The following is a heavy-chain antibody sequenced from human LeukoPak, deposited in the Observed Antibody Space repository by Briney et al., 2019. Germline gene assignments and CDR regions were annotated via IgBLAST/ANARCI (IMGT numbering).Heavy chain of an antibody. V-gene: IGHV3-64*01. D-gene: IGHD3-10*01. CDR1: GFIVSSNY. CDR3: ARAPWF. J-gene: IGHJ4*02. CDR2: ISSYGGST. Sequence: PGGSLRLSCAASGFIVSSNYMSWVRQAPGKGLEYVSRISSYGGSTYYANSVKGRFTISRDNSKNTLYLQMGSLRAEDMTVYYCARAPWFWGQGTLVTVSS.